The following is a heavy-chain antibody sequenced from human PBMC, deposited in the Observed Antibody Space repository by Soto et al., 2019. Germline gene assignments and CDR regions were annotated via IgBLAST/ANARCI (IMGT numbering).Heavy chain of an antibody. Sequence: QVHLVESGGGLVKPGGSLRLSCAASGFTFSDYYMSWVRQAPGRGLEWISYSSNSGTFARYATSVKGRFSISRENANISLYLEINSLRVEDTAVYYCARSGDNFNVLDYWGQGTPVTVSS. J-gene: IGHJ4*02. D-gene: IGHD1-1*01. V-gene: IGHV3-11*06. CDR2: SSNSGTFA. CDR1: GFTFSDYY. CDR3: ARSGDNFNVLDY.